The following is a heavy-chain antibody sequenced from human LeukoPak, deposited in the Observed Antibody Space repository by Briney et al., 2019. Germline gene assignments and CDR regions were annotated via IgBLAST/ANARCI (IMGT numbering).Heavy chain of an antibody. CDR2: ISWDGGST. CDR3: AKDISGGSGWYDY. D-gene: IGHD6-19*01. J-gene: IGHJ4*02. CDR1: GFTFDDYT. Sequence: SGGSLRLSCAASGFTFDDYTMHWVRQAPGKGLEWVSLISWDGGSTYYADSVKGRFTISRDNSKNSLYLQMNSLGTEDTALYYCAKDISGGSGWYDYWGQGTLVTVSS. V-gene: IGHV3-43*01.